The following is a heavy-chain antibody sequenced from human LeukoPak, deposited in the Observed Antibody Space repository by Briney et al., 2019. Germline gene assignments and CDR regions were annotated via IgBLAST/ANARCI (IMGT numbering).Heavy chain of an antibody. Sequence: PSETLSLTCTVSGYSISSGYYWGWIRQPPGKGLEWIGSIYHSGSTYYNPSLKSRVTISVDTSKNQFSLKLSSVTAADTAVYYCARGNIAAALFYWGQGTLVTVSS. V-gene: IGHV4-38-2*02. CDR1: GYSISSGYY. CDR3: ARGNIAAALFY. CDR2: IYHSGST. J-gene: IGHJ4*02. D-gene: IGHD6-13*01.